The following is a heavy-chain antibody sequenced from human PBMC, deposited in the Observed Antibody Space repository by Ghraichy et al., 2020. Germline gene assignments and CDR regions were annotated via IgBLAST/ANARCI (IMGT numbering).Heavy chain of an antibody. D-gene: IGHD3-10*01. J-gene: IGHJ4*02. CDR1: GGSFSGYY. Sequence: SETLSLTCAVYGGSFSGYYWSWIRQPPGKGLEWIGEINHSGSTNYNPSLKSRVTISVDTSKNQFSLKLSSVTAADTAVYYCARFPRGLGYYYGSGVTDWGQGTLVTVSS. V-gene: IGHV4-34*01. CDR3: ARFPRGLGYYYGSGVTD. CDR2: INHSGST.